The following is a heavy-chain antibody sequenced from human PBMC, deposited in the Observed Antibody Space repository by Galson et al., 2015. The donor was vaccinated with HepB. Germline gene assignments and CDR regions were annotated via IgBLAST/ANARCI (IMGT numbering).Heavy chain of an antibody. CDR2: IISKTDGGTT. D-gene: IGHD3-3*01. CDR3: TTDVAVNYDFWGAYLNDAFHI. Sequence: SLRLSCAASGFSFSNAWMSWVRQAPGKGLEWVGRIISKTDGGTTAYAASVKGRFSISRDDSKNTLYLQINSLKTEDTAVYYCTTDVAVNYDFWGAYLNDAFHIWGQGTMVTVSS. CDR1: GFSFSNAW. J-gene: IGHJ3*02. V-gene: IGHV3-15*01.